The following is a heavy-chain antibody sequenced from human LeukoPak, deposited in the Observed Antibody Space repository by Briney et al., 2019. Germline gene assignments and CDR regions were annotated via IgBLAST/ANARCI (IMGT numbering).Heavy chain of an antibody. D-gene: IGHD1-14*01. CDR2: INHSGST. CDR3: ARGGNRAPFDY. V-gene: IGHV4-34*01. J-gene: IGHJ4*02. CDR1: GGSFSGYY. Sequence: PSETLSLTCAVYGGSFSGYYWSWIRQPPGKGLEWIGEINHSGSTNHNPSLKSRVTISVDTSKNQFSLKLSSVTAADTAVYYCARGGNRAPFDYWGQGTLVSVSS.